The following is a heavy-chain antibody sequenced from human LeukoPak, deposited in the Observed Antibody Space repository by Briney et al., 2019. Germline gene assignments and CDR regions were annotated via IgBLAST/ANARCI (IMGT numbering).Heavy chain of an antibody. CDR3: AFGIGSSWYRFDY. CDR2: ISGSGGST. Sequence: GGSLRLSCAASGFTFSSYAMSWDRQAPGKGLEWVSAISGSGGSTYYADSVKGRFTISRDNSKNTLYLQMNSLRAEDTAVYYCAFGIGSSWYRFDYWGQGTLVTVSS. D-gene: IGHD6-13*01. V-gene: IGHV3-23*01. CDR1: GFTFSSYA. J-gene: IGHJ4*02.